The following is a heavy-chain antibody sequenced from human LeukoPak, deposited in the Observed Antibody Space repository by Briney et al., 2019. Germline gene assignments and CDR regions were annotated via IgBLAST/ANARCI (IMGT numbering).Heavy chain of an antibody. V-gene: IGHV3-20*04. D-gene: IGHD1-1*01. J-gene: IGHJ4*02. CDR3: TRGYLTRDPELDY. CDR2: INWNGGST. Sequence: PGGSLRLXCAASGFTFDDYGMSWGRQAPGKGLEWVSGINWNGGSTGYADSVKGRFTISRDNAKHSLYLQMNSLRAEDTALYYCTRGYLTRDPELDYWGQGTLVTVSS. CDR1: GFTFDDYG.